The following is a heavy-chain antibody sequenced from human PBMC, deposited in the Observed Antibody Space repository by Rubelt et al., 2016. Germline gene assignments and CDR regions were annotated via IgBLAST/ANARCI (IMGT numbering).Heavy chain of an antibody. CDR2: ISWNSGSI. Sequence: GKGLEWVSGISWNSGSIGYADSVKGRFTISRDNSKNTLYLQMNSLRAEDTAVYYCAKYGQQLVREPENWFDPWGQGTLVTVSS. CDR3: AKYGQQLVREPENWFDP. V-gene: IGHV3-9*01. D-gene: IGHD6-13*01. J-gene: IGHJ5*02.